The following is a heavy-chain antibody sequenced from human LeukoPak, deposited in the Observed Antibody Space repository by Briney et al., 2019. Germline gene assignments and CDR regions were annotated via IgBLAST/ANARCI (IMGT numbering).Heavy chain of an antibody. V-gene: IGHV1-18*01. CDR2: ISAYNGNT. J-gene: IGHJ4*02. CDR1: GYTFTSYG. CDR3: ARDPDSGWYEVGYFDY. D-gene: IGHD6-19*01. Sequence: ASVKVSCKASGYTFTSYGISWVRQAPGQGLEWMGWISAYNGNTNYAQKLQGRVTMTTDTSTSTAYMELRSLRSDDTAVYYCARDPDSGWYEVGYFDYWGQGTLVTVSS.